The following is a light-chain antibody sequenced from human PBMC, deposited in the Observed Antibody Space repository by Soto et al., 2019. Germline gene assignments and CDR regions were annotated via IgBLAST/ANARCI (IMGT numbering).Light chain of an antibody. Sequence: SYELTQPPSVSVSPGQTASITCSGDKLGDKYACWYQQKPGQSPVLVIYQDSKRPSGIPERFSGSKSGTSASLAITGLQAEDEADYYCQSYDSSLSAYVFGTGTKLTVL. CDR2: QDS. CDR1: KLGDKY. V-gene: IGLV3-1*01. J-gene: IGLJ1*01. CDR3: QSYDSSLSAYV.